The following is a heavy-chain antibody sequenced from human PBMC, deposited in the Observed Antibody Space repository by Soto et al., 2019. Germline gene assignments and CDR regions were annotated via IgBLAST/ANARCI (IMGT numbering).Heavy chain of an antibody. CDR3: ARTAAAGKYYYGVDV. D-gene: IGHD6-13*01. J-gene: IGHJ6*02. CDR1: GYSFTSYW. V-gene: IGHV5-51*01. Sequence: GASLQISCKGSGYSFTSYWIGWVRQMPGKGLEWMGIIYPGDSDTRYSPSFQGQVTISADKSISTTYLQWSSLKASDTAMYYCARTAAAGKYYYGVDVWGQGTTVTVSS. CDR2: IYPGDSDT.